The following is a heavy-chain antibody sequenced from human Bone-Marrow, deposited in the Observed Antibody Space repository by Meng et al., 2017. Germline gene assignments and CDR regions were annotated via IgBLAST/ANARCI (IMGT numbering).Heavy chain of an antibody. CDR2: IYYSGST. D-gene: IGHD6-13*01. CDR3: ARGPLSAAGTMGYFQH. J-gene: IGHJ1*01. CDR1: GGSISSGGYY. Sequence: QVQLPESGPGLVKPSQTLSLTCTVSGGSISSGGYYWSWIRQHPGKGLEWIGYIYYSGSTYYNPSLKSRVTISVDTSKNQFSPKLSSVTAADTAVYYCARGPLSAAGTMGYFQHWGQGTLVTVSS. V-gene: IGHV4-31*03.